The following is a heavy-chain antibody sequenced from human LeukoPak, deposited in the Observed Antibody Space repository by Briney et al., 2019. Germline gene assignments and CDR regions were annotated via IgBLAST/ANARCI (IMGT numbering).Heavy chain of an antibody. Sequence: ASVKVSCKASGYTFTGYYMNWVRQAPGQGLEWMGWINPNSGGTNYAQKFQGRVTMTRDTSISTACMELSRLRSDDTAVYYCAREAGQWLVKKDWFDPWGQGTLVTVSS. V-gene: IGHV1-2*02. D-gene: IGHD6-19*01. CDR3: AREAGQWLVKKDWFDP. CDR2: INPNSGGT. CDR1: GYTFTGYY. J-gene: IGHJ5*02.